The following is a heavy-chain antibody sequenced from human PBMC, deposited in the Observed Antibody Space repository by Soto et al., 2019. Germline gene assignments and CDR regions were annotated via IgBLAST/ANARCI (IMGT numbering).Heavy chain of an antibody. J-gene: IGHJ4*02. V-gene: IGHV4-30-4*01. CDR1: GGSISSGDYY. D-gene: IGHD5-18*01. CDR3: ARGGAAGYSYGRAFDY. CDR2: IYYSGST. Sequence: SETLSLTCTVSGGSISSGDYYWSWIRQPPGKGLEWIGYIYYSGSTYYNPSLKSRVTISVDTSKNQFSLKLSSVTAADTAVYYCARGGAAGYSYGRAFDYWGQGTLATASS.